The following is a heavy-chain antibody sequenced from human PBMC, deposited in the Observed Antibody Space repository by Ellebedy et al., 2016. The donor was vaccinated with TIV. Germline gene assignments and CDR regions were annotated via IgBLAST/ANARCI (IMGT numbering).Heavy chain of an antibody. CDR1: GGPFSRYF. CDR3: ARVHCSITNCDYYYMDV. J-gene: IGHJ6*03. D-gene: IGHD1-1*01. Sequence: SETLSLXXTASGGPFSRYFWSWIRQPAGKGLEWIGRIFTSGSFNYNPSLMSRVTMSVVTSKNQISLRLNSVTAADTAVYYCARVHCSITNCDYYYMDVWGKGTTVTVSS. V-gene: IGHV4-4*07. CDR2: IFTSGSF.